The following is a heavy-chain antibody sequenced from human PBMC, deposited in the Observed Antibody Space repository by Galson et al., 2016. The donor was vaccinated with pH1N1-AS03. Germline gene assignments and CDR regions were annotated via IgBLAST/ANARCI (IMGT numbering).Heavy chain of an antibody. CDR1: GFSFSSFG. CDR2: ISNVGDTK. J-gene: IGHJ4*02. CDR3: VKGWWGVDY. Sequence: SLRLSCAASGFSFSSFGMHWVRQAPAKGLEWVAAISNVGDTKHHADSVKGRITISRDNSKTTLYLQMSSLRADETAVYYCVKGWWGVDYWGQGTLVSVSS. V-gene: IGHV3-33*06. D-gene: IGHD2-15*01.